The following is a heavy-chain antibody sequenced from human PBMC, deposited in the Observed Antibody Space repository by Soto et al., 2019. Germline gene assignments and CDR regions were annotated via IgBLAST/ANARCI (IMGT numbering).Heavy chain of an antibody. CDR1: GYSFTSYW. Sequence: GESLKISCKGSGYSFTSYWISWVRQMPGKGLEWMWRIDPSDSYTNYSPSFQGHVTISADKSISTAYLQWSSLKASDTAMYYCARHVPSYAGWFDPWGQGTLVTVSS. CDR2: IDPSDSYT. J-gene: IGHJ5*02. CDR3: ARHVPSYAGWFDP. V-gene: IGHV5-10-1*01. D-gene: IGHD1-26*01.